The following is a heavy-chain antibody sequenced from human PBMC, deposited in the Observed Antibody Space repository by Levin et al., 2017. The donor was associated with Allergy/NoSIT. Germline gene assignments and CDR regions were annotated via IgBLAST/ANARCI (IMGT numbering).Heavy chain of an antibody. CDR2: ISSSSSYI. CDR3: ARGIAVAGHDAFDI. V-gene: IGHV3-21*01. J-gene: IGHJ3*02. Sequence: GGSLRLSCAASGFTFSSYSMNWVRQAPGKGLEWVSSISSSSSYIYYADSVKGRFTISRDNAKNSLYLQMNSLRAEDTAVYYCARGIAVAGHDAFDIWGQGTMVTVSS. CDR1: GFTFSSYS. D-gene: IGHD6-19*01.